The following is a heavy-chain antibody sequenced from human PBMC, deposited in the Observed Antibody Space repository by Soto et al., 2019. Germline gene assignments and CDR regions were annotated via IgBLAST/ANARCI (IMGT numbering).Heavy chain of an antibody. Sequence: GGSLRLSCAASGFSFSNYWMTWVRQAPGKGLEWVANIKQDGSQQYYGDSVKGRFTISRDNSRDSLYLQMNTLRDDDTAVYYCARDIKRTRTYDVMTGIFDFWGQGTLVTVSS. CDR1: GFSFSNYW. CDR3: ARDIKRTRTYDVMTGIFDF. D-gene: IGHD3-9*01. J-gene: IGHJ4*02. V-gene: IGHV3-7*01. CDR2: IKQDGSQQ.